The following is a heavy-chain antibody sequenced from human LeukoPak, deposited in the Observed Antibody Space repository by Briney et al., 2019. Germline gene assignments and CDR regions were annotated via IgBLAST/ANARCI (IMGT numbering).Heavy chain of an antibody. V-gene: IGHV3-30*03. J-gene: IGHJ5*02. Sequence: PGGSLRLSCAASGFTFSSYGMHWVRQAPGKGLEWVAVISYDGSNKYYADSVKGRFTISRDNSKNTLYLQMNSLRAEDAAVYYCARPYYYDSSGHGGFWFDPWGQGTLVTVSS. D-gene: IGHD3-22*01. CDR1: GFTFSSYG. CDR3: ARPYYYDSSGHGGFWFDP. CDR2: ISYDGSNK.